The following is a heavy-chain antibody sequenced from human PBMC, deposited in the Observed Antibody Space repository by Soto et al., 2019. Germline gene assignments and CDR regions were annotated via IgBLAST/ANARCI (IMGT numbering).Heavy chain of an antibody. V-gene: IGHV3-30-3*01. Sequence: GGSLRLSCAASGFTFSSYAMHWVRQAPGKGLEWVAVISYDGSNKYYADSVKGRFTISRDNSKNTLYLQMNSLRAEDTAVYYCARGYRGNYFDYWGQGTLVTVSS. D-gene: IGHD3-16*01. J-gene: IGHJ4*02. CDR2: ISYDGSNK. CDR3: ARGYRGNYFDY. CDR1: GFTFSSYA.